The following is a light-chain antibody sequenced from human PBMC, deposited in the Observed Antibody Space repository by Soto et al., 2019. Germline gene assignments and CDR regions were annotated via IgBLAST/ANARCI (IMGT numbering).Light chain of an antibody. Sequence: EMVLTQSPGTLSLSPGERATLSCRASQSLSSSQLAWYQQKPGQAPRLLIHDASSRATGISDRFTGSGSGTDFTLTITTLEPEDFAVYYCQQYGSSPRTFGQGTRLEI. J-gene: IGKJ5*01. CDR1: QSLSSSQ. CDR3: QQYGSSPRT. V-gene: IGKV3-20*01. CDR2: DAS.